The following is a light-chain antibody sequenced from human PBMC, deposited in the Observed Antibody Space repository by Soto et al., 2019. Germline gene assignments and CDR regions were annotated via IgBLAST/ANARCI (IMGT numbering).Light chain of an antibody. Sequence: QSVLTQPPSASGTPGQSVTISCSGSSSNIGNNFVFWYHQVPGTAPVLLIYANTQRSSGVPDRVSGSKSGTSASLAISGLRDDDEGDYYCAVWDDGLSGWVLGGGTKVTVL. CDR2: ANT. J-gene: IGLJ3*02. V-gene: IGLV1-47*02. CDR1: SSNIGNNF. CDR3: AVWDDGLSGWV.